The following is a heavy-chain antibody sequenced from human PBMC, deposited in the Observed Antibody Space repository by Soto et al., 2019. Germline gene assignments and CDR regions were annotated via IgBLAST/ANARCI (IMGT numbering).Heavy chain of an antibody. V-gene: IGHV3-30*18. CDR1: GFTFSSYG. D-gene: IGHD3-10*01. CDR3: AKDDGPWLARYGSGSYYVY. Sequence: PGGSLRLSCAASGFTFSSYGMHWVRQAPGKGLEWVAVISYDGSNKYYADSVKGRFTISRDNSKNTLYLQMNSLRAEDTAVYYCAKDDGPWLARYGSGSYYVYWGQGTLVTVSS. CDR2: ISYDGSNK. J-gene: IGHJ4*02.